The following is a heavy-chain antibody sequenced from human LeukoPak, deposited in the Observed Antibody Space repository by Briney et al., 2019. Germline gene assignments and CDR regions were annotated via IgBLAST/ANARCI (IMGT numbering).Heavy chain of an antibody. CDR3: ARAYSSGWAKGPYYYYMDV. V-gene: IGHV4-59*01. J-gene: IGHJ6*03. CDR2: IYYSGST. Sequence: NPSETLSLTCTVSGGSISSYYWSWIRQPPGKGLEWIGYIYYSGSTNYNPSLKSRVTISVDTSKNQFSLKLSSVTAADTAVYYCARAYSSGWAKGPYYYYMDVWGKGTTVTISS. CDR1: GGSISSYY. D-gene: IGHD6-19*01.